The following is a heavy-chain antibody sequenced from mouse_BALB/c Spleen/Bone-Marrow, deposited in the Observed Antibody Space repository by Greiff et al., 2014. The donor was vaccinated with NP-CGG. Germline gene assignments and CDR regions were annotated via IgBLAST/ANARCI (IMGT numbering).Heavy chain of an antibody. CDR1: GYTFTDYN. D-gene: IGHD1-1*01. V-gene: IGHV1-18*01. J-gene: IGHJ1*01. Sequence: VQLQQSGPELVKPGASVKIPCKASGYTFTDYNMDWVKQSHGKSLEWIGDINPNNGGTIYNQKFKGKATLTVDKSSSTAYMELRSLTSEDTAVYYCARRRTTGYWYFDVWGAGTTVTVSS. CDR3: ARRRTTGYWYFDV. CDR2: INPNNGGT.